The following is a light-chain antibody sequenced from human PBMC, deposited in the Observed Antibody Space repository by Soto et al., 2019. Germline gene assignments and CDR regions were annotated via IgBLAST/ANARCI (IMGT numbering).Light chain of an antibody. CDR2: VAS. V-gene: IGKV1-39*01. CDR3: QQNHSTPIT. CDR1: QTITTS. J-gene: IGKJ5*01. Sequence: DIQMTQSPSSLSAFVGDRVSIICRAGQTITTSLNWYQQKPGKAPRLLIYVASNLQSGVPSRFSGSGSGTDFTLTISSLQPEDFATYYCQQNHSTPITFGQGTRLEMK.